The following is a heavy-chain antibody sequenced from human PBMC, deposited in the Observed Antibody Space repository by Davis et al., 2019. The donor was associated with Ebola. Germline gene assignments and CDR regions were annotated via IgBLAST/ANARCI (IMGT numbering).Heavy chain of an antibody. CDR2: INHSGST. D-gene: IGHD6-13*01. Sequence: SETLSLTCAVYGGSFSGYYWSWIRQPPGKGLDWIGEINHSGSTNYNPSLKSRVTLSVDRSKNQFSLKLSSVTAADTAVYYCARTFVSSKSYYYYGMDVWGQGTTVTVSS. CDR1: GGSFSGYY. CDR3: ARTFVSSKSYYYYGMDV. J-gene: IGHJ6*02. V-gene: IGHV4-34*01.